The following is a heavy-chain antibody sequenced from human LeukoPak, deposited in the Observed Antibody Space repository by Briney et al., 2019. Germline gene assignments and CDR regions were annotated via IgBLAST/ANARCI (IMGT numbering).Heavy chain of an antibody. CDR2: IGFDGREK. J-gene: IGHJ4*02. D-gene: IGHD3-22*01. Sequence: TGGSLRLSCAASGFTFSSFGMHWVRQAPGKGLEWLAFIGFDGREKYHIDSVKGRFTISRDDSMNTPHLQMDSLRAEDTAVYFCVRDRHGYYFDSSDYYPLGYWGQGTLVTVSS. V-gene: IGHV3-30*02. CDR3: VRDRHGYYFDSSDYYPLGY. CDR1: GFTFSSFG.